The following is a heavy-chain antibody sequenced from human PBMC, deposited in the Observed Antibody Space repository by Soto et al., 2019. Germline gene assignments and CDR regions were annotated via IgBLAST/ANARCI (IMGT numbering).Heavy chain of an antibody. V-gene: IGHV4-59*01. CDR2: IYYTGTT. CDR1: GGSISSYY. D-gene: IGHD4-17*01. Sequence: SETLSLTCTVSGGSISSYYWSWILQPPGKGLEWIGYIYYTGTTNYNPSLKSRVTISVDTSKNQFSLKLSSVTTADTAVYYCTKRPWADYGGIFDPWGQGTLVTVSS. J-gene: IGHJ5*02. CDR3: TKRPWADYGGIFDP.